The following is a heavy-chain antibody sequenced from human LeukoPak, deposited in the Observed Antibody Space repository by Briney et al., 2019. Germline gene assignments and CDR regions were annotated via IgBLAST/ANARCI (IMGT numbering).Heavy chain of an antibody. CDR2: INPNSGGT. CDR1: GYTFTGYY. D-gene: IGHD3-10*01. CDR3: ARGYSPSGSYYKIPYYFDS. Sequence: SVKVSCKASGYTFTGYYMHWVRQAPGQGLEWMGWINPNSGGTNYAQKFQGRVTMTRDTSISTAYMELSRLRSDDTAVYYCARGYSPSGSYYKIPYYFDSWGQGTLVTVSS. V-gene: IGHV1-2*02. J-gene: IGHJ4*02.